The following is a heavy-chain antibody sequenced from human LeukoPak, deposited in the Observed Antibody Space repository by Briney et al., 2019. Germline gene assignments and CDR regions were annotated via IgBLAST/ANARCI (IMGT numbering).Heavy chain of an antibody. J-gene: IGHJ2*01. CDR3: AREAYSSSFLGAHDWYFDL. CDR2: INSDGSST. CDR1: GFTFSSYW. Sequence: GGSLRLSCAASGFTFSSYWMHWVRQAPGKGLVWFSRINSDGSSTTYADSVKGRFTIYRDNAKNPLYLQMNSLRAEDTAVYYCAREAYSSSFLGAHDWYFDLWGRGTLVTVSS. D-gene: IGHD6-13*01. V-gene: IGHV3-74*01.